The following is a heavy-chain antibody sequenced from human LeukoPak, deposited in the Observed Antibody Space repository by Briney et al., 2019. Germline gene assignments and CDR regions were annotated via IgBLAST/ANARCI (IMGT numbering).Heavy chain of an antibody. V-gene: IGHV3-11*06. D-gene: IGHD1-26*01. CDR2: ITSTGSYT. Sequence: LSLTCTVSGYSISSGYYWGWIRQPPGKGLEWVSSITSTGSYTFYADSVKGRFTISRDNAKNSLYLQMNSLRAEDTAIYYCARDPYRGSYGDSYYYYMDVWGKGTTVTIS. CDR3: ARDPYRGSYGDSYYYYMDV. J-gene: IGHJ6*03. CDR1: GYSISSGYY.